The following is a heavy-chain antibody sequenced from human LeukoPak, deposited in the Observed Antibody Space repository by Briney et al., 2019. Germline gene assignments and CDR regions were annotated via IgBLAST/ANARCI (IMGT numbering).Heavy chain of an antibody. D-gene: IGHD1-7*01. J-gene: IGHJ6*03. CDR2: IYTSGST. Sequence: SETLSLTCTVSGGSISSGSYYWSWIRQPAGKGLEWIGRIYTSGSTNYNPSLKSRVTISVDTSKNQFSLKLSSVTAADTAVYYCARDRTNWNYGPYYYMDVWGKGTTVTVSS. CDR1: GGSISSGSYY. V-gene: IGHV4-61*02. CDR3: ARDRTNWNYGPYYYMDV.